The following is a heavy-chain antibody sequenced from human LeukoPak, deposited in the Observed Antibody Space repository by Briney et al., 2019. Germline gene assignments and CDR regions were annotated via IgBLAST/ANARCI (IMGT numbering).Heavy chain of an antibody. CDR2: IYSGGST. CDR3: ARGRTTAGFDY. CDR1: GFTFSGYA. Sequence: GGSLRLSCAASGFTFSGYAMSWVRQAPGKGLEWVSVIYSGGSTYYADSVKGRFTISRDNSKNTLYLQMNSLRAEDTAVYYCARGRTTAGFDYWGQGTLVTVSS. J-gene: IGHJ4*02. V-gene: IGHV3-66*01. D-gene: IGHD6-13*01.